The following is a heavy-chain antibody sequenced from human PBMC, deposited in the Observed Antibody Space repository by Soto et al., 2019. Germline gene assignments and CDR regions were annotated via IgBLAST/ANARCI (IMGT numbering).Heavy chain of an antibody. Sequence: SETLSLTCTVSGGSISSSSYYWGWIRQPPGKGLEWIGSIYYSGSTYYNPSLKSRVTISVDTSKNQFSLKLSSVTAADTAVYYCARLIVDYDILTGYSLDYWGQGTLVTVSS. D-gene: IGHD3-9*01. CDR1: GGSISSSSYY. CDR3: ARLIVDYDILTGYSLDY. V-gene: IGHV4-39*01. CDR2: IYYSGST. J-gene: IGHJ4*02.